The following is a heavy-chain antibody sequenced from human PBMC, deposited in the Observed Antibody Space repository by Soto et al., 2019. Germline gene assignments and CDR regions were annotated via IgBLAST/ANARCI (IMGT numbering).Heavy chain of an antibody. J-gene: IGHJ5*02. CDR2: IWYDGSNK. D-gene: IGHD1-7*01. V-gene: IGHV3-33*01. Sequence: PGGSLRLSCAASGFTFSSYGMHWVRQAPGKGLEWVAVIWYDGSNKYYADSVKGRFTISRDNSKNTLYLQMNSLRAEDTAVYYCARDMVTGTTFGTRPPRRPNWFDPWGQGT. CDR3: ARDMVTGTTFGTRPPRRPNWFDP. CDR1: GFTFSSYG.